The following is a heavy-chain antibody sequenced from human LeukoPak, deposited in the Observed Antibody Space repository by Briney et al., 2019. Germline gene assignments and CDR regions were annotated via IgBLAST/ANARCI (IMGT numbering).Heavy chain of an antibody. CDR1: GYTFTSYG. CDR2: ISAYNGNT. CDR3: ARLLHDFWSGFYYMDV. Sequence: GASVKVSCKASGYTFTSYGISWVRQAPGQGLEWMGWISAYNGNTNYAQKLQGRVTMTTDTSTGTAYMELRSLRSDDTAVYYCARLLHDFWSGFYYMDVWGKGTTVTVSS. V-gene: IGHV1-18*01. D-gene: IGHD3-3*01. J-gene: IGHJ6*03.